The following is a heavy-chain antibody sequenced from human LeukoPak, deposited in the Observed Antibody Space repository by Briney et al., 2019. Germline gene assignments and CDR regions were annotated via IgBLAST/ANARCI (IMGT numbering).Heavy chain of an antibody. CDR2: IYYSGST. CDR1: GGSINSGGYY. CDR3: ARTYDYVWGSYRYGDWFDP. Sequence: SETLSLTCTVSGGSINSGGYYWSWIRQHPGKGLEWIGYIYYSGSTYYNPSLKSRVTISVDTSKNQFSLKLSSVTAADTAVYYCARTYDYVWGSYRYGDWFDPWGQGTLVTVSS. D-gene: IGHD3-16*02. V-gene: IGHV4-31*03. J-gene: IGHJ5*02.